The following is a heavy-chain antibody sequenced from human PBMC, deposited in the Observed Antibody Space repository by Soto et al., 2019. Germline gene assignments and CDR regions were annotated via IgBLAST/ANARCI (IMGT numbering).Heavy chain of an antibody. Sequence: QVQLVQSGDEVKKPGASVKVSCKASGYIFVNYGIAWVRQAPRQGLEWMGWISPYTGNTHSASKVQGRLTMTTDTSTSTAYMDRGSLSSDDTAVYYCVMVDNYVTPTPQDVWGQGTTVTVSS. CDR1: GYIFVNYG. CDR3: VMVDNYVTPTPQDV. CDR2: ISPYTGNT. D-gene: IGHD3-16*01. V-gene: IGHV1-18*01. J-gene: IGHJ6*02.